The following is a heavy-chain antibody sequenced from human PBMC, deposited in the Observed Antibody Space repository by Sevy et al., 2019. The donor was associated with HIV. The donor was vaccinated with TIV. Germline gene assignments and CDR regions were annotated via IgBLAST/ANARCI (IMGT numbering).Heavy chain of an antibody. D-gene: IGHD2-15*01. CDR2: ISGSGGST. Sequence: GGSLRLSCAASGFTFSSYAMRWVRQAPGKGLEWVSAISGSGGSTYYADSVKGRFTISRDNSKNTLHLKMNSLRAEDTAVYYCAKGARCSGGSCYSRGAFDIWGQGTMVTVSS. CDR1: GFTFSSYA. J-gene: IGHJ3*02. CDR3: AKGARCSGGSCYSRGAFDI. V-gene: IGHV3-23*01.